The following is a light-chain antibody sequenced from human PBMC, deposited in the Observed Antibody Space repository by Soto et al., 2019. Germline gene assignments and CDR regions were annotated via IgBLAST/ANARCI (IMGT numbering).Light chain of an antibody. CDR3: LQSLQPPHT. V-gene: IGKV2-28*01. CDR1: QSLLHSNGYNY. CDR2: LGS. J-gene: IGKJ5*01. Sequence: DIVMTQSPLSLPVTPGEPASISCRSSQSLLHSNGYNYLDWYLQKPGQSPQLLIYLGSNRASGVPDRFSGSGSGTDFTLKISRVEAEDVAVYYFLQSLQPPHTFGQGTRLEMK.